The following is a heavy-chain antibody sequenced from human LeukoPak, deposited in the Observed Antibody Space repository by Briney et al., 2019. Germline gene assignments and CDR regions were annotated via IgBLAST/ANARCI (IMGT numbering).Heavy chain of an antibody. J-gene: IGHJ4*02. V-gene: IGHV3-23*01. CDR1: GFTFSSYS. D-gene: IGHD6-19*01. Sequence: GGSLRLSCAASGFTFSSYSMNWIRQAPGKGLEWVSAISGSGGSTYYADSVKGRFTISRDNSKNTLYLQMNSLRAEDTAVYYCAKGGHSSGWYLGEYFDYWGQGTLVTVSS. CDR2: ISGSGGST. CDR3: AKGGHSSGWYLGEYFDY.